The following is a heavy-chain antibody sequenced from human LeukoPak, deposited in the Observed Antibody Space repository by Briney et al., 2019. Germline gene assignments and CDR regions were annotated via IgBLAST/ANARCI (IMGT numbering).Heavy chain of an antibody. J-gene: IGHJ6*02. D-gene: IGHD3-10*01. CDR2: IYSYGNT. CDR3: ARMGYYGPVGDYHSGMDV. Sequence: PGGSLRLSCAVSGFTVSSNYMTWVRQAPGKGLEWVSVIYSYGNTYYADSVKGRFTISRDNSKNMLDLQMNSLRAEDTAVYYCARMGYYGPVGDYHSGMDVWGQGTTVTVSS. V-gene: IGHV3-66*01. CDR1: GFTVSSNY.